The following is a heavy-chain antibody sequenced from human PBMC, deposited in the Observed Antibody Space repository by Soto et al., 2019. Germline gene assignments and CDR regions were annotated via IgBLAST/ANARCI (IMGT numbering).Heavy chain of an antibody. J-gene: IGHJ4*02. Sequence: QVQLVQSGAEVKKPGASVMVSCKGSGYSFITYGMSWVRQAPGQGLEWVGWISTYNGNTKYVESLQGRVTMTTDTTTKPAYMALRSRRSDDPAVYYCTRGPTDYYDKSGDYCLDYWGQGTLVTVSP. D-gene: IGHD3-22*01. CDR3: TRGPTDYYDKSGDYCLDY. CDR1: GYSFITYG. V-gene: IGHV1-18*01. CDR2: ISTYNGNT.